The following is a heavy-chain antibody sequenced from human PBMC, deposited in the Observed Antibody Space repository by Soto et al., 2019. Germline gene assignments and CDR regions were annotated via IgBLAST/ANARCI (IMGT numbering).Heavy chain of an antibody. CDR1: GYTFTSYD. V-gene: IGHV1-8*01. D-gene: IGHD5-12*01. CDR2: MNPNSGNT. J-gene: IGHJ6*03. CDR3: ARGRMATLRTCYYSMDV. Sequence: QVQLVQSGAEVKKPGASVKVSCKASGYTFTSYDINWVRQATGQGLEWMGWMNPNSGNTGYAQKFQGRVTMTRNTSISTAYMELSSLRSEDTAVYYCARGRMATLRTCYYSMDVWGKGTTVTVSS.